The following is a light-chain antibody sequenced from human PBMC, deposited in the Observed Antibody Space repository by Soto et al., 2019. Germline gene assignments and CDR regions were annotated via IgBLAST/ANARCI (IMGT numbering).Light chain of an antibody. V-gene: IGKV3-15*01. J-gene: IGKJ5*01. CDR2: AAS. CDR3: QQYNNWPIT. Sequence: EIVMTQSPATLSVSPGERATLSSRASQSFSSNLAWYQQKPGQSPRLLIYAASARATGIPARFSGSGSGTEFTLTISSLQSVDFAVYHCQQYNNWPITFGQGTRLEIK. CDR1: QSFSSN.